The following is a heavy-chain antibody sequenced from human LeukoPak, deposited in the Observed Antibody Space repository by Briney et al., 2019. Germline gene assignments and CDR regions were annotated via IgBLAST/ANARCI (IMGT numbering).Heavy chain of an antibody. V-gene: IGHV1-46*03. CDR3: ARVRRYYDSTGYLDY. CDR1: GYTSTNYY. CDR2: INPSGGST. J-gene: IGHJ4*02. D-gene: IGHD3-22*01. Sequence: ASVKVSCKASGYTSTNYYMHWVRQAPGQGLEWMGIINPSGGSTSYAQNFQGRVTMTRDTSTSTVYMELSSLRSEDTAVYYCARVRRYYDSTGYLDYWGQGTLVTVSS.